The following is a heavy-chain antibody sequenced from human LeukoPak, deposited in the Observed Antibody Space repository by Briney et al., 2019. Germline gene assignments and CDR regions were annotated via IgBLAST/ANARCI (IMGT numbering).Heavy chain of an antibody. D-gene: IGHD4-17*01. CDR3: ARVGGTLTVTMTDAFDI. CDR1: GGTFSSYA. CDR2: IIPIFGTA. J-gene: IGHJ3*02. V-gene: IGHV1-69*05. Sequence: GASVKVSCKASGGTFSSYAISWVRQAPGQGLEWMGGIIPIFGTANYAQKFQGRVTITRNTSISTTYMELSSLRSEDTAVYYCARVGGTLTVTMTDAFDIWGQGTMVTVSS.